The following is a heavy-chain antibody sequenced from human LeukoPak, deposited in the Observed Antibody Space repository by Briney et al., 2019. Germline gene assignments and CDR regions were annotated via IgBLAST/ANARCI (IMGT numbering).Heavy chain of an antibody. Sequence: GGSLRLSCAASGFTVSSNYMSWVRQAPRKGLEWVSVIYNSGNTYYADSVKGRFTISRDNSKNTLYLQMSSLRAEDTAVYYCAREVIYGAFDIWGQGTMVTVSS. CDR3: AREVIYGAFDI. V-gene: IGHV3-53*01. CDR1: GFTVSSNY. CDR2: IYNSGNT. J-gene: IGHJ3*02. D-gene: IGHD2/OR15-2a*01.